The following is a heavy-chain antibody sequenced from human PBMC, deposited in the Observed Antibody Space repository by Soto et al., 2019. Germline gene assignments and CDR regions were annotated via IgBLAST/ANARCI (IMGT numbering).Heavy chain of an antibody. CDR3: ARDDYGDYRFDY. J-gene: IGHJ4*02. Sequence: SVKVSCKASGGTFSSYAISWVRQAPGQGLEWMGGIIPIFGTANYAQKFQGRVTITADESTSTAYMELSSLRSEDTAVYYCARDDYGDYRFDYWGQGTLVTVSS. D-gene: IGHD4-17*01. CDR2: IIPIFGTA. V-gene: IGHV1-69*13. CDR1: GGTFSSYA.